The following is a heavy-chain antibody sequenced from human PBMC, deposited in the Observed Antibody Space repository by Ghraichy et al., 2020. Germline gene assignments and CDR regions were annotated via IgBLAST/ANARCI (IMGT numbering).Heavy chain of an antibody. V-gene: IGHV3-13*01. J-gene: IGHJ4*02. CDR1: GFTFSSYD. Sequence: GGSLRLSCAASGFTFSSYDMHWVRQATGKGLEWVSAIGTAGDTYYPGSVKGRFTISRENAKNSLYLQMNSLRAEDTAVYYCARVPICSSTSCYGWDYFDYWGQGTLVTVSS. CDR3: ARVPICSSTSCYGWDYFDY. CDR2: IGTAGDT. D-gene: IGHD2-2*01.